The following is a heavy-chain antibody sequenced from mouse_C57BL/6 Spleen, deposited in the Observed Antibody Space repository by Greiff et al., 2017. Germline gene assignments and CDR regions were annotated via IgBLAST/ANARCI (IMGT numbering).Heavy chain of an antibody. CDR1: GYTFTDYY. J-gene: IGHJ1*03. Sequence: EVQLQQSGPVLVKPGASVKMSCKASGYTFTDYYMNWVKQSHGKSLEWIGVINPYNGGTSYNQQFKGKATLTVDKSSSTAYMELNSLTSEDSAVYYCARYYGSSFYWYFDVWGTGTTVTVSS. CDR2: INPYNGGT. CDR3: ARYYGSSFYWYFDV. V-gene: IGHV1-19*01. D-gene: IGHD1-1*01.